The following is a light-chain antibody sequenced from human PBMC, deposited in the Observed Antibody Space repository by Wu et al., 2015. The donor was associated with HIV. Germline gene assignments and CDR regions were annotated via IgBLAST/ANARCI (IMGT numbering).Light chain of an antibody. J-gene: IGKJ3*01. V-gene: IGKV1-5*03. CDR2: GAS. Sequence: DIQMTQSPSTLSTSVGDRVTITCRASQSIVIWSAWYQQKPGKAPNLLIYGASNLETGVPPRFSGSGSGTEFTLTISSLQPDDFATYYCQQYYTYPFTFGPGTKVDLK. CDR3: QQYYTYPFT. CDR1: QSIVIW.